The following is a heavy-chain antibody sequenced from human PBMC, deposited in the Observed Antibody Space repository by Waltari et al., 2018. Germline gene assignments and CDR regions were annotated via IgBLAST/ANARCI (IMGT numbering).Heavy chain of an antibody. CDR1: VRFLRTYS. Sequence: QVQLQESGPGLVKPSETLSLTCSVSVRFLRTYSWTWLRQPAGKGLEWIGRIYSSGSSNYNPSLKSRVTMSIDTSKNQLSLKLNSVTAADTAVYYCARVSLASCTARNCPSWLDPWGQGTLVTVSS. D-gene: IGHD2-8*02. V-gene: IGHV4-4*07. J-gene: IGHJ5*02. CDR3: ARVSLASCTARNCPSWLDP. CDR2: IYSSGSS.